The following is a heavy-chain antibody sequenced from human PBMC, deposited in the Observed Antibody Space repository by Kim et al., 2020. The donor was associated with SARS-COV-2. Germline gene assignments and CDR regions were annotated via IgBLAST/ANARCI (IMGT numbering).Heavy chain of an antibody. D-gene: IGHD3-10*01. Sequence: SKTLSLTCAVYGGSFSGYYWSWIRQPPGKGLEWIGEINHSGSTNYNPSLKSRVTISVDTSKNHFSLKLSSVTAADTAVYYCARGRDVLLWVGEFRDDAF. CDR2: INHSGST. CDR3: ARGRDVLLWVGEFRDDAF. J-gene: IGHJ3*01. V-gene: IGHV4-34*01. CDR1: GGSFSGYY.